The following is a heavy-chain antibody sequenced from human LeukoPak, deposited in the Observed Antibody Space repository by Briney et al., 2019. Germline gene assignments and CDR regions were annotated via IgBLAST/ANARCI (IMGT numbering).Heavy chain of an antibody. CDR3: ARALRVGAQAFDI. Sequence: SETLSLTCTVSGGSISSYYWSWIRKPPGKGLEWIGYIYYSGSTNYNPSLKSRVTISVDTSKNQFSLKLSSVTAADTAVYYCARALRVGAQAFDIWGQGTMVTVSS. V-gene: IGHV4-59*01. D-gene: IGHD1-26*01. CDR1: GGSISSYY. J-gene: IGHJ3*02. CDR2: IYYSGST.